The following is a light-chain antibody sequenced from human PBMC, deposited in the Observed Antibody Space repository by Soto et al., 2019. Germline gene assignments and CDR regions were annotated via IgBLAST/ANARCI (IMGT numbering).Light chain of an antibody. CDR3: QQSYSTPRT. CDR1: QRISSS. CDR2: AAS. V-gene: IGKV1-39*01. J-gene: IGKJ1*01. Sequence: DIQMTQSPSSLSASVRDRVTITCRASQRISSSLNWYQQKPGKAPKLLIYAASSLQSGVPSRFSGSGSGTDFTLTISSLKPEDFATYYCQQSYSTPRTFGQETKVEIK.